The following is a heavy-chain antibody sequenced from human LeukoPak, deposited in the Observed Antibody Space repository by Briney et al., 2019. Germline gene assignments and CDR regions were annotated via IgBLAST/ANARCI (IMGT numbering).Heavy chain of an antibody. Sequence: SQTLSLTCTVSGGSISSGGYYWSWIRQPPGKGLEWIGYIYHSGSTYYNPSLKSRVTISVDRSKNQFSLKLSSVTAADTAVYYCARGVFSIAARPVDYWGQGTLVTVSS. CDR2: IYHSGST. V-gene: IGHV4-30-2*01. D-gene: IGHD6-6*01. J-gene: IGHJ4*02. CDR3: ARGVFSIAARPVDY. CDR1: GGSISSGGYY.